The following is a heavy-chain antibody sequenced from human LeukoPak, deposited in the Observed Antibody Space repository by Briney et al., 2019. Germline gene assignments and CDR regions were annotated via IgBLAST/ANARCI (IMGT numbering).Heavy chain of an antibody. CDR3: AKDHRDTIFGVVISYFDY. Sequence: PGGSLRLSCAASGFTFNNYVMHWVRQAPGKGLEWVAVISLDGSNKYYADSVRGRFTISRDNSKNTVFLQMNSLRAEDTAVYYCAKDHRDTIFGVVISYFDYWGQGTLVTVSS. D-gene: IGHD3-3*01. J-gene: IGHJ4*02. CDR2: ISLDGSNK. V-gene: IGHV3-30-3*01. CDR1: GFTFNNYV.